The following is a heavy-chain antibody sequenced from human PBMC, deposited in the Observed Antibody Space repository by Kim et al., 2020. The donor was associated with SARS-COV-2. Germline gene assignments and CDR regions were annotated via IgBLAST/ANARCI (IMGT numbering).Heavy chain of an antibody. V-gene: IGHV3-13*04. CDR1: GFTFSSYD. J-gene: IGHJ3*02. CDR2: IGTAGDT. D-gene: IGHD3-10*01. CDR3: ARGGGSGSYSGDAFDI. Sequence: GGSLRLSCAASGFTFSSYDMHWVRQAKGKGLEWVSAIGTAGDTYYPGSVKGRFTISRENAKNSLYLQMNSLRAGDTAVYYCARGGGSGSYSGDAFDIWGQGTMVTVSS.